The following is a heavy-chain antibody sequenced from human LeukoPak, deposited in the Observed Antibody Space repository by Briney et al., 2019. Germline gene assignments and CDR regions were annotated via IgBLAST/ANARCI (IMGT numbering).Heavy chain of an antibody. Sequence: GRSLRLSCAASGFTFSSYGMHWVRQAPGKGLEWVAVISYDGSNKYYADSVKGRFTISRDNSENTLYLQMNSLRAEDTAVYYCAKAVGYSNWFDPWGQGTLVTVSS. CDR1: GFTFSSYG. D-gene: IGHD2-21*01. CDR3: AKAVGYSNWFDP. V-gene: IGHV3-30*18. J-gene: IGHJ5*02. CDR2: ISYDGSNK.